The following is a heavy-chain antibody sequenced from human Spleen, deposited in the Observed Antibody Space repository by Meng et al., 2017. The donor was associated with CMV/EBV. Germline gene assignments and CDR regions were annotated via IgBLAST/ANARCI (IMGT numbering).Heavy chain of an antibody. V-gene: IGHV4-30-4*08. CDR3: ARSDLAAAGYNWFDP. Sequence: QVQRQGSGQGLGKPSQTLSLPCPVFGGSISIGDYYWSWIRQPPGKGLEWIGYIYYSGSTYYNPSLKSRVTISVDTSKNQFSLKLSSVTAADTAVYYCARSDLAAAGYNWFDPWGQGTLVTVSS. CDR2: IYYSGST. CDR1: GGSISIGDYY. D-gene: IGHD6-13*01. J-gene: IGHJ5*02.